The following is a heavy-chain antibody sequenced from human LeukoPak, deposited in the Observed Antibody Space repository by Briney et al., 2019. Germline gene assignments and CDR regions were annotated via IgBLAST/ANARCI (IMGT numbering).Heavy chain of an antibody. Sequence: SETLSLTCTVSGGSISSYYWSWIRQPPGKGLEWIGYIYYSGSTNYNPSLKSRVTISVDTSKNQFSLKLSSVTAADTAVYYCARDGGLYDYVWGSYLDAFDIWGQGTMVTVSS. CDR3: ARDGGLYDYVWGSYLDAFDI. CDR2: IYYSGST. D-gene: IGHD3-16*01. V-gene: IGHV4-59*01. J-gene: IGHJ3*02. CDR1: GGSISSYY.